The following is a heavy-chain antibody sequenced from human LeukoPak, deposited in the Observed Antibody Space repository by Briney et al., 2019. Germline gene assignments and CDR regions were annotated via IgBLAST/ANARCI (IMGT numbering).Heavy chain of an antibody. CDR1: GFTVSSNY. V-gene: IGHV3-66*01. Sequence: GGSLRLSCAASGFTVSSNYMSWVRQAPGKGLGWVSVIYSGGSTYYADSVKGRFTISRDNSKNTLYLQMNSLRAEDTAVYYCARGTSGSHYWYFDLWAVAPWSLSPQ. CDR2: IYSGGST. CDR3: ARGTSGSHYWYFDL. D-gene: IGHD1-26*01. J-gene: IGHJ2*01.